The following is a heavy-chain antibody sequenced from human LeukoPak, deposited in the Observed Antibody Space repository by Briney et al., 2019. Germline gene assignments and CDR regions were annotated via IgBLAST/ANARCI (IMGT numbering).Heavy chain of an antibody. CDR1: GGSFSGYY. CDR2: INHSGST. J-gene: IGHJ4*02. D-gene: IGHD3-9*01. Sequence: PSETLSLTCAVYGGSFSGYYWSWIRQPPGKGLEWIGEINHSGSTNYNPSLKSRVTISVDTSENQFSLKLSSVTAADTAVYYCARGPSTFDILTGYYYLAYWGQGTLVTVSS. V-gene: IGHV4-34*01. CDR3: ARGPSTFDILTGYYYLAY.